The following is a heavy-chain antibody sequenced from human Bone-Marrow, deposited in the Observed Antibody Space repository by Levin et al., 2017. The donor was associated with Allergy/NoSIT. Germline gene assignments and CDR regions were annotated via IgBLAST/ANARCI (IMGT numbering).Heavy chain of an antibody. Sequence: GSLRLSCTVSGGSVSSDTFYWSWIRQPPGKGLEWIGYISSSGSTYYNPSLMSRVTISVHTSKNQFSLRLSSVSAADTAVYYCARDDYSDFTGWVWGQGSLVTVSS. D-gene: IGHD3-9*01. CDR1: GGSVSSDTFY. J-gene: IGHJ4*02. CDR3: ARDDYSDFTGWV. V-gene: IGHV4-61*01. CDR2: ISSSGST.